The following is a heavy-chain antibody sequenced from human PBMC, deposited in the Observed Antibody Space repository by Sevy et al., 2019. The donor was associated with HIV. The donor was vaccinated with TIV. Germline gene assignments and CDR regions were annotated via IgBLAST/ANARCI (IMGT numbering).Heavy chain of an antibody. J-gene: IGHJ4*02. Sequence: ASAKVSCKVSGYTLTQLSMHWVRQAPGKGLEWMGSFEPEDGETLYAQKFQGRVTMTEDTSTDTAYMELSSLRSEDTAIYYCATTKDYYESSGSPFDYWGQGTLVTVSS. CDR3: ATTKDYYESSGSPFDY. CDR2: FEPEDGET. D-gene: IGHD3-22*01. CDR1: GYTLTQLS. V-gene: IGHV1-24*01.